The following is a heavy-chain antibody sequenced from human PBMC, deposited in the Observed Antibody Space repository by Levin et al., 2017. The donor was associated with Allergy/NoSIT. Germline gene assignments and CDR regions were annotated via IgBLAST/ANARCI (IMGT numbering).Heavy chain of an antibody. Sequence: PSETLSLTCAASGFTFSDYYMSWIRQAPGKGLEWISYIITSGTHTSYADSVKGRFTISRDNANNLVFLQMNSLRAEDTAVYYCASRYGSGTYYQGNNYWGQGTLVTVSS. J-gene: IGHJ4*02. V-gene: IGHV3-11*03. CDR1: GFTFSDYY. CDR3: ASRYGSGTYYQGNNY. D-gene: IGHD3-10*01. CDR2: IITSGTHT.